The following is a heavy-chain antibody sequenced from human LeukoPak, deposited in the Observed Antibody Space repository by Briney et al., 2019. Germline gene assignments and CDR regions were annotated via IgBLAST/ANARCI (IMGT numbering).Heavy chain of an antibody. CDR2: IYYSGST. Sequence: SETLSLTCIVSGGSISSSSYYWGWIRQPPGKGLEWIGSIYYSGSTYYNPSLKSRVTISVDTSKNQFSLKLSSVTAADTAVYYCARGRYYDILTGYYGFDYWGQGTLVTVSS. D-gene: IGHD3-9*01. J-gene: IGHJ4*02. CDR1: GGSISSSSYY. V-gene: IGHV4-39*01. CDR3: ARGRYYDILTGYYGFDY.